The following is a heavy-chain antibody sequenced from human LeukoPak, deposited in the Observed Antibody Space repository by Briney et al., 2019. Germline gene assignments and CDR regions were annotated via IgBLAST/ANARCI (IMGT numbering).Heavy chain of an antibody. Sequence: PGGSLRLSCAASGFTFSGYSMHWVRQAPGKGLEWVSSISSSSSYIYYADSVKGRFTISRDNAKNSLYLQMNSLRAEDTAVYYCAREGGDRELDFDYWGQGTLVTVSS. CDR3: AREGGDRELDFDY. V-gene: IGHV3-21*01. CDR1: GFTFSGYS. CDR2: ISSSSSYI. J-gene: IGHJ4*02. D-gene: IGHD1-26*01.